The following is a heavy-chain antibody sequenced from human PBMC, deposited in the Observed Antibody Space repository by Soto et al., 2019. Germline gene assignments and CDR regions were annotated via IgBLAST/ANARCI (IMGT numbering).Heavy chain of an antibody. J-gene: IGHJ5*02. CDR2: SA. V-gene: IGHV1-69*01. Sequence: QVQLVQSGAEVKKPGSSVKVSCEASGGTFSIDTISWVRQAPGQGLEWMGGSANSAQKFQGRLTVTADESTSTVYLQLSSLTSEDTAVYYCAREGPPDIAWFDPWGQGTLVSVFS. CDR3: AREGPPDIAWFDP. D-gene: IGHD2-15*01. CDR1: GGTFSIDT.